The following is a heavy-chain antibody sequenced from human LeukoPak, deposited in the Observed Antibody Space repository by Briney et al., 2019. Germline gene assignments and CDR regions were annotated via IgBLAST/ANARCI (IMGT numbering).Heavy chain of an antibody. CDR3: ARDLRVVITGSFDS. V-gene: IGHV3-43*02. D-gene: IGHD3-22*01. CDR1: GFTFDDYA. Sequence: GGSLRLSCAASGFTFDDYAMHWVRQAPGKGLEWVSLISGDGTSTYYADSVKGRFTISRDNAKNSLYLQMNSLRAEDTALYYCARDLRVVITGSFDSWGQGTLVTVSS. J-gene: IGHJ4*02. CDR2: ISGDGTST.